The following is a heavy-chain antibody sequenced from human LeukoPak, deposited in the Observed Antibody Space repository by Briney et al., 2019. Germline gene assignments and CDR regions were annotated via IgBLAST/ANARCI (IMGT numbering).Heavy chain of an antibody. CDR2: ISPSGST. CDR3: ARDIVVPGASYGMDG. CDR1: NDSISSYY. Sequence: SSETLSLTCNVSNDSISSYYWSWIRQPAGKGLEWIGRISPSGSTNYNPSLRNRVTMSVDTSKNQFSLKLSSVTAADTAIYYCARDIVVPGASYGMDGWGQGTTVTVS. D-gene: IGHD2-2*01. V-gene: IGHV4-4*07. J-gene: IGHJ6*02.